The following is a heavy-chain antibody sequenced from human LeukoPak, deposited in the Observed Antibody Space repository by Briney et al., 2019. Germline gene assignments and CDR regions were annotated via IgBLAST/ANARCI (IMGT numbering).Heavy chain of an antibody. Sequence: GGSLRLSCAASGFTFSDCNMNWVRQAPGKGLEWVSSITTTGTHTYYADSVKGRFTISRDNAKNSLFLQMNGLRAEDTALYYCVRQFASWGQGTLVTVSS. V-gene: IGHV3-21*01. CDR2: ITTTGTHT. CDR3: VRQFAS. CDR1: GFTFSDCN. J-gene: IGHJ4*02.